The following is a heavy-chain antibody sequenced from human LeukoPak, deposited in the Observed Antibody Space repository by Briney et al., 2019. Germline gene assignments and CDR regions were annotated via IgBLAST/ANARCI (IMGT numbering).Heavy chain of an antibody. CDR3: AKRYCSSTNCYHFDF. Sequence: GGSLRLSCAASGFIFSAYAMSWVRQAPGQGLEWVSVIGTGGETHYADSVRGRFTISRNNFKNTLYLQMNSLRAEDTAVYYCAKRYCSSTNCYHFDFWGRGTLVTVSS. J-gene: IGHJ4*02. CDR1: GFIFSAYA. CDR2: IGTGGET. D-gene: IGHD2-2*01. V-gene: IGHV3-23*01.